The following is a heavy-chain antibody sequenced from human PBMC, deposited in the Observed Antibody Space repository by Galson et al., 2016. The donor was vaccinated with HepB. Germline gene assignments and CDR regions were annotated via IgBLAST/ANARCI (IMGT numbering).Heavy chain of an antibody. CDR3: AAGPGDYDPDSVRLYYYYYMDV. Sequence: SVKVSCKASGLIFSRSAIQWVRQARGQRLEWIGRIVVDSDETEYARQFQDRVTITRDMSTMTTYMELSSLTSEDTAMYYCAAGPGDYDPDSVRLYYYYYMDVWGKGTPVTVSS. D-gene: IGHD3-22*01. J-gene: IGHJ6*03. CDR2: IVVDSDET. CDR1: GLIFSRSA. V-gene: IGHV1-58*02.